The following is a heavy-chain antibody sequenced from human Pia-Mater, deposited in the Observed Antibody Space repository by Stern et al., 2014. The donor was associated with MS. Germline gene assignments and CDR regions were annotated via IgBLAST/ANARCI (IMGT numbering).Heavy chain of an antibody. D-gene: IGHD4-11*01. Sequence: LQLQESGPGLVKPSETLSLTCTVSGASITNRDYWGWIRQPPGKGLEWIGSVYYSGIPYYRPSLKSRAAISIDTSRNQFFLRLNSVTTTDTAVYFCARGVTAVTNYVPNWCFDLWGRGTLVTVSS. V-gene: IGHV4-39*02. CDR2: VYYSGIP. CDR1: GASITNRDY. J-gene: IGHJ2*01. CDR3: ARGVTAVTNYVPNWCFDL.